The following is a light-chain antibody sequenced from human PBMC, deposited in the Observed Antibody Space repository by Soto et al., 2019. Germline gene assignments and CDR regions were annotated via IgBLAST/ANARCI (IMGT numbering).Light chain of an antibody. V-gene: IGLV2-14*03. CDR3: CSLTTSHTYV. CDR1: SSDIGHYDY. Sequence: QSVLTQPASVSGSPGQSITISCTGTSSDIGHYDYVSWYQQHPGKAPKLMIYHVTYRPSGVSNRYSGSKSGNSASLTISGLQGDDEAYYYCCSLTTSHTYVFGSGTKLTVL. CDR2: HVT. J-gene: IGLJ1*01.